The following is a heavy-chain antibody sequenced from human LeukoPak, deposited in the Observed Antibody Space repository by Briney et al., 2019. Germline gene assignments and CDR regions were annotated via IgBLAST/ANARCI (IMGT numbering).Heavy chain of an antibody. CDR1: GFTFSSYS. CDR3: ARALDCSGGSCPLVLDY. D-gene: IGHD2-15*01. J-gene: IGHJ4*02. V-gene: IGHV3-21*01. Sequence: GGSLRLSCAASGFTFSSYSMNWVRQAPGKGLEWVSSISSSSSYIYYADSVKGRFTISRDNAKNSLYLQMNSLRAEDTAVYYCARALDCSGGSCPLVLDYWGQGTLVTVSS. CDR2: ISSSSSYI.